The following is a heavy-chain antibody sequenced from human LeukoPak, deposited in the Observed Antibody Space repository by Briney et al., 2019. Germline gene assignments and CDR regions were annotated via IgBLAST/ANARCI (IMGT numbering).Heavy chain of an antibody. CDR3: ARRWNRSPFDY. CDR1: GGSISSYY. Sequence: SETLSLTCTVSGGSISSYYWSWIRQPPGRGLEWIGYIHYSGSTDYNPSLKSRVTISADTSKNQFSLRLTSVSAADTAVYYCARRWNRSPFDYWGQGTLVTVSS. J-gene: IGHJ4*02. CDR2: IHYSGST. V-gene: IGHV4-59*01. D-gene: IGHD5-24*01.